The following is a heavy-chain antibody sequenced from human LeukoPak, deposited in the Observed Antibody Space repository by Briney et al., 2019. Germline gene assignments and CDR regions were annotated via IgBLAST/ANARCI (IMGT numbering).Heavy chain of an antibody. J-gene: IGHJ5*02. CDR1: GYTFTGYY. CDR2: INPNSGGA. Sequence: ASVKVSCKASGYTFTGYYMHWVRQAPGQGLEWMGWINPNSGGANYAQKFQGRVTMTRDTSISTAYMELSRLRSDDTAVYYCARDPRITIFGVVMGNWFDPWGQGTLVTVSS. CDR3: ARDPRITIFGVVMGNWFDP. V-gene: IGHV1-2*02. D-gene: IGHD3-3*01.